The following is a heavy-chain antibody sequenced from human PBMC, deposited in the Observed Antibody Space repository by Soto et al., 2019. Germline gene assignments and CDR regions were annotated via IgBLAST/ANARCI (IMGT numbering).Heavy chain of an antibody. J-gene: IGHJ6*02. CDR1: GVSISRLY. CDR3: ARDRDNLWFGESVGYYGMDV. D-gene: IGHD3-10*01. Sequence: SETLSLTCTVSGVSISRLYWSWLRQPPGKGLEWIGYIYYSGSTNYNPSLKSRVTISVDTSKNQFSLKLSSVAAADTAVYYCARDRDNLWFGESVGYYGMDVWGQGTTVTVSS. CDR2: IYYSGST. V-gene: IGHV4-59*11.